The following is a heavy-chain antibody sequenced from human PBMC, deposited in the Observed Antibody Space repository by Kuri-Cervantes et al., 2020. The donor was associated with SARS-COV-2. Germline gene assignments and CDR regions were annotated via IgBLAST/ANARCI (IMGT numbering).Heavy chain of an antibody. J-gene: IGHJ4*02. V-gene: IGHV6-1*01. CDR3: ARGQLNGVSGELYIDY. Sequence: SETLSPTGAIFGDRVSSTSAAWNWIRQSPSRGLDWTGMTYYRSKRYNAYAVSEISRITINPNTSKNQLSMPLNSVTPADMAVYYCARGQLNGVSGELYIDYWGQGTLVTVSS. CDR1: GDRVSSTSAA. CDR2: TYYRSKRYN. D-gene: IGHD3-10*01.